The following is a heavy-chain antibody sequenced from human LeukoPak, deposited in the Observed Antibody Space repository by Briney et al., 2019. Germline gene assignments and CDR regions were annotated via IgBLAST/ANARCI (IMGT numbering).Heavy chain of an antibody. CDR2: ISPGSSTI. V-gene: IGHV3-48*01. Sequence: PGGSLRLSCAASGFTFSKHGMIRVRQAPGKGLEWLSYISPGSSTIYYADSVRDRFTISRDDAKNSLYLQMNSLRAEDTAVYYCARVDGPTVTTMFFDSWGPGTLVTVSS. D-gene: IGHD4-11*01. CDR3: ARVDGPTVTTMFFDS. CDR1: GFTFSKHG. J-gene: IGHJ4*02.